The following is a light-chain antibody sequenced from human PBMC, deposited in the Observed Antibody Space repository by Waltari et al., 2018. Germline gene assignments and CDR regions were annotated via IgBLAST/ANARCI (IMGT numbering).Light chain of an antibody. CDR1: QTVLYNANNKNY. J-gene: IGKJ1*01. CDR3: QQHYTTPWT. Sequence: DIVMTQSPDSLAVSLGERATINCKSRQTVLYNANNKNYLTWYQHKPGQPPKLLISWASIRESGVPDRVTGSGSGTDFTLTISSLQAEDVAVYYCQQHYTTPWTFGQGTKVEIK. CDR2: WAS. V-gene: IGKV4-1*01.